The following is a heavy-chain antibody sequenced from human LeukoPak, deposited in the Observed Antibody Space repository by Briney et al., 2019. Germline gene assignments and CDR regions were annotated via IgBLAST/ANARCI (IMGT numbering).Heavy chain of an antibody. CDR1: GFTFSSYS. V-gene: IGHV3-21*01. Sequence: GGSLRLSCAAPGFTFSSYSINWVRQAPGKGLEWVSSISSSSSYIYYADSVKGRFTISRDNAKNSLYLQMNSLRAEDTAVYYCARDLLYYYDSSPRAFDIWGQGTMVTVSS. J-gene: IGHJ3*02. CDR2: ISSSSSYI. CDR3: ARDLLYYYDSSPRAFDI. D-gene: IGHD3-22*01.